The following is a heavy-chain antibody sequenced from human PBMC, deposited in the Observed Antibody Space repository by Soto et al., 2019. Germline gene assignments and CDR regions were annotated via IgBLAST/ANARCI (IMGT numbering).Heavy chain of an antibody. CDR3: ARGRYLYCSSTSCYLDNWFDP. CDR1: GGSFSGYY. D-gene: IGHD2-2*01. Sequence: SETLSLTCAVYGGSFSGYYWSWIRQPPGKGLEWIGEINHSGSTNYNPSLKSRVTISVDTSKNQFSLKLSSVTAADTAVYYCARGRYLYCSSTSCYLDNWFDPWGQGTLVTVSS. J-gene: IGHJ5*02. V-gene: IGHV4-34*01. CDR2: INHSGST.